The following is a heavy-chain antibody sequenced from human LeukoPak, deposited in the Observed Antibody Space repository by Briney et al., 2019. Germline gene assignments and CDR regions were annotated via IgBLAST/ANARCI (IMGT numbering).Heavy chain of an antibody. J-gene: IGHJ4*02. V-gene: IGHV3-48*01. Sequence: PGGSLRLSCAASGFTFSSYSMNWVRQAPGKGLEWVSYISSSSTIYYADSVKGRFTISRDNSKNTLYLQMNSLRAEDTAVYYCAKDKLGYYFDCWGQGTLVTVSS. CDR1: GFTFSSYS. CDR3: AKDKLGYYFDC. CDR2: ISSSSTI. D-gene: IGHD7-27*01.